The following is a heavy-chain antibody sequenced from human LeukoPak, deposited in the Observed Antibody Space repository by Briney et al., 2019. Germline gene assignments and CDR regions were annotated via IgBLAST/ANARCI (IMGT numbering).Heavy chain of an antibody. V-gene: IGHV3-7*01. CDR3: AKDPSPYSCSWYNNYFDY. J-gene: IGHJ4*02. CDR2: IKPDNIEK. Sequence: GGSLRLSCAASGFTFSSYWMDWVRQVPGKGLEWVANIKPDNIEKYFVGSVKGRFTISRDNSKNTLYLQMNSLRAEDTAVYYCAKDPSPYSCSWYNNYFDYWGQGTLVTVSS. D-gene: IGHD6-13*01. CDR1: GFTFSSYW.